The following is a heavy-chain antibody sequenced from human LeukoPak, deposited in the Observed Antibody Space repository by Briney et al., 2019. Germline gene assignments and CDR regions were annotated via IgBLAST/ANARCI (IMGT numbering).Heavy chain of an antibody. CDR2: MNPNSGNT. CDR3: ARPRCIAARQKNNWFDP. D-gene: IGHD6-6*01. J-gene: IGHJ5*02. CDR1: GYTFTSYD. Sequence: ASVKVSCKASGYTFTSYDINWVRQATGQGLEWMGWMNPNSGNTGYAQKFKGRVTMTRNTSISTAYMELSSLRSEDTAVYYCARPRCIAARQKNNWFDPWGQGTLVTVSS. V-gene: IGHV1-8*01.